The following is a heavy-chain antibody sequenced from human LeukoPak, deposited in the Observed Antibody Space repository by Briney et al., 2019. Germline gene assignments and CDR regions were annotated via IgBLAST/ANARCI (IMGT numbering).Heavy chain of an antibody. V-gene: IGHV4-31*03. CDR1: GGSINSDDYF. CDR3: ARQVRQHLGRAGVDC. CDR2: IHYSGSA. J-gene: IGHJ4*02. D-gene: IGHD6-13*01. Sequence: PSETLSLTCIVSGGSINSDDYFYNWIRQHPGKDLEWIGFIHYSGSAYYNPSLKSRVTISVDTSKNQFPLNLKSVTAADTAVYYCARQVRQHLGRAGVDCWGQGTLVTVSS.